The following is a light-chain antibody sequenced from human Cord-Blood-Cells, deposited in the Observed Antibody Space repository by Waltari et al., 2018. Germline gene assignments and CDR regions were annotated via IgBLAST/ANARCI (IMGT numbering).Light chain of an antibody. Sequence: QSALTQPASVSGSPGQSITISSTGTSSDVGGYNYVSWYQPHPGKAPQLMIYEVSNRPSGVSNRFSGSKSGNTASLTISGLQAEDEADYYCSSYTSSSTQVFGTGTKVTVL. CDR3: SSYTSSSTQV. V-gene: IGLV2-14*01. CDR1: SSDVGGYNY. CDR2: EVS. J-gene: IGLJ1*01.